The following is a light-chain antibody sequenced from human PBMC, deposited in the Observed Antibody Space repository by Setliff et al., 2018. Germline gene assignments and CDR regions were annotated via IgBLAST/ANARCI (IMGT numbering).Light chain of an antibody. V-gene: IGLV2-14*03. CDR2: DVT. CDR3: LSYTSETTHAL. J-gene: IGLJ2*01. Sequence: QSVLTQPPSASGSPGQSVTISCTGTSNDVWGHNYVSWYQQHPGKAPQLIIYDVTKRPSGVSDRFSGSKSGNTASLTISGLQAEDEADYYCLSYTSETTHALFGGGTQLTVL. CDR1: SNDVWGHNY.